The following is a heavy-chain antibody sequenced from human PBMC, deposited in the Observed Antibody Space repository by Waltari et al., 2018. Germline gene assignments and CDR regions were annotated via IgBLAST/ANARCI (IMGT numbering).Heavy chain of an antibody. D-gene: IGHD5-12*01. CDR2: IPHKPDNYVT. Sequence: EVQLVESGGGLVQPGGSLRLSCAASGIIFSDHYMDWVRQAPGQGLEWFSRIPHKPDNYVTRSAASLQGRFTISRDDSKNSLYLKMNSLETEDTALYYCARVGYSSGSEDYWGQGTLVTVSS. CDR3: ARVGYSSGSEDY. V-gene: IGHV3-72*01. CDR1: GIIFSDHY. J-gene: IGHJ4*02.